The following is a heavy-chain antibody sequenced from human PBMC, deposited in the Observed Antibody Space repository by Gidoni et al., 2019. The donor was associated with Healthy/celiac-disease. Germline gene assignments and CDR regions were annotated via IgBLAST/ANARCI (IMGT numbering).Heavy chain of an antibody. CDR3: TRRFKLATGVTWGDAFDI. V-gene: IGHV3-73*01. CDR1: GFTFSGSA. J-gene: IGHJ3*02. CDR2: IRSKANSYAT. D-gene: IGHD3-16*01. Sequence: EVQLVESGGGLVQPGGSLKLSCAASGFTFSGSAMHWVRQASGKGLEWVGRIRSKANSYATAYAASVKGRFTISRDDSKNTAYLQMNSLKTEDTAVYYCTRRFKLATGVTWGDAFDIWGQGTMVTVSS.